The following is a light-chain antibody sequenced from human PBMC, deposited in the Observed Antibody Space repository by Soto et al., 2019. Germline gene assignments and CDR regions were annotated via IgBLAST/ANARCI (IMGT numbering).Light chain of an antibody. CDR3: QQRSNWPPT. V-gene: IGKV3-11*01. J-gene: IGKJ4*01. CDR1: QSVRND. Sequence: EIVLTQSPATLSLSPGERATLSCRASQSVRNDVLWYHQKRGQAPRLLIYSASNRATGIPARFSGSGSGTDFTLTIRSLEPEDVAVYYWQQRSNWPPTFGGGTKVEFK. CDR2: SAS.